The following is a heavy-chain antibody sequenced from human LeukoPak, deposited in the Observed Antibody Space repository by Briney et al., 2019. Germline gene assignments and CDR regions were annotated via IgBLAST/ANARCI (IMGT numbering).Heavy chain of an antibody. Sequence: GGSLRLSCAASGFTFSSYGVSWVRQAPGKGLEWVANIKQDGSEKYYVDSVKGRFTISRDNAKNSLYLQMNSLRAEDTAVYYCAREKAAAGTYYYYYYMDVWGKGTTVTVSS. J-gene: IGHJ6*03. D-gene: IGHD6-13*01. CDR1: GFTFSSYG. CDR2: IKQDGSEK. CDR3: AREKAAAGTYYYYYYMDV. V-gene: IGHV3-7*01.